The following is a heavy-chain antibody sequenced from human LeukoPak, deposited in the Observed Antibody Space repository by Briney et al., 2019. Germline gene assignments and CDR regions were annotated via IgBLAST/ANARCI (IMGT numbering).Heavy chain of an antibody. CDR3: ARRVGRYFGERAYYYYYMDV. V-gene: IGHV4-39*07. CDR1: GGSISSTIYY. J-gene: IGHJ6*03. D-gene: IGHD3-10*01. CDR2: INHSGST. Sequence: SETLSLTCTVSGGSISSTIYYWGWIRQPPGKGLEWIGEINHSGSTKYNPSLKSRVTISVDTSKNQFSLKLSSVTAADTAVYYCARRVGRYFGERAYYYYYMDVWGKGTTVTISS.